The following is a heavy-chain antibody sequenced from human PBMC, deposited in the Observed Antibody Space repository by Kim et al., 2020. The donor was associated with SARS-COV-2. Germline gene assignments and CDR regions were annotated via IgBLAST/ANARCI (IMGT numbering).Heavy chain of an antibody. CDR2: ISYSGST. D-gene: IGHD5-12*01. CDR3: ASGPGRWLQLRGDWFDP. V-gene: IGHV4-59*01. J-gene: IGHJ5*02. CDR1: GGSISSYY. Sequence: SETLSLTCTVSGGSISSYYWSWIRQPPGKGLEWIGYISYSGSTNYNPSLKSRVAISVDTSKNQFSLKLSSVTAADTAVYYCASGPGRWLQLRGDWFDPWGQGTLVTVSS.